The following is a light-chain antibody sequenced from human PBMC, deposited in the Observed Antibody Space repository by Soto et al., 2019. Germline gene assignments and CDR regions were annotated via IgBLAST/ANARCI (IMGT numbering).Light chain of an antibody. J-gene: IGKJ1*01. Sequence: IQMTQSPSTLSASLGDRVTITCRASQSITNWLAWYQQKPGKAPTLLIYGASALGSGVPSRFSGSGSGTEFTLTISSLQSDDFATYYCQQYSSYWTFGQGTKVDIK. CDR2: GAS. CDR3: QQYSSYWT. CDR1: QSITNW. V-gene: IGKV1-5*01.